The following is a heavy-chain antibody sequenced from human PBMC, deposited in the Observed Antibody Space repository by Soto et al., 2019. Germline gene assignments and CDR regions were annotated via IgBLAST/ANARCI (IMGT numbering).Heavy chain of an antibody. J-gene: IGHJ4*02. D-gene: IGHD3-22*01. CDR3: ARERSRYDRSGYYRPDY. CDR1: GDTFSTYR. V-gene: IGHV1-69*06. CDR2: IIPILGTP. Sequence: QVQLVQSGAEVKKPGSSVKVSCKASGDTFSTYRISWVRQAPGQGLEWLGGIIPILGTPSYAQRFQGRVTITADKSTSTAYMELSSLRSEDTAVYYCARERSRYDRSGYYRPDYWGQGTLVTVSS.